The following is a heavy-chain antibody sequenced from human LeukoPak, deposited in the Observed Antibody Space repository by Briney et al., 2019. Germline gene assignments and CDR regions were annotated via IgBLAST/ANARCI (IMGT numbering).Heavy chain of an antibody. D-gene: IGHD3-10*01. J-gene: IGHJ4*02. Sequence: GGSLRLSCAASGFTFSSYAMHWVRQAPGKGLEWVAVISYDGSNKYYADSVKGRFTISRDNAKNSLYLQMNSLRDEDTAAYYCARDRSEYYYGSGSSDYWGQGTLVTVSS. CDR2: ISYDGSNK. V-gene: IGHV3-30-3*01. CDR3: ARDRSEYYYGSGSSDY. CDR1: GFTFSSYA.